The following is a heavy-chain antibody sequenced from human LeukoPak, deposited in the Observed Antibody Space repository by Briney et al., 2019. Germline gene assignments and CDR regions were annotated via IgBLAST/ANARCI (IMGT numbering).Heavy chain of an antibody. CDR1: GFTFSSYT. CDR2: ISYDGNNK. J-gene: IGHJ4*02. D-gene: IGHD4-11*01. Sequence: PGGSLSLSCAASGFTFSSYTMHWVRQAPGKGLEWAAVISYDGNNKYYADSVKGRFTISRDNSKNTLYLQMNSLRAEDTAVYYCARDVGLATVTTGGHWGQGTLVTVSS. V-gene: IGHV3-30-3*01. CDR3: ARDVGLATVTTGGH.